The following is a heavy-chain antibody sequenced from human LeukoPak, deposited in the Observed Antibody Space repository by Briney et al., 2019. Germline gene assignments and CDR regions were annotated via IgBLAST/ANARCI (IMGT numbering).Heavy chain of an antibody. V-gene: IGHV4-61*02. CDR1: GGSSSSGSYY. J-gene: IGHJ4*02. CDR2: IYTSGST. CDR3: ARHPHRLRDFDY. Sequence: PSETLSLTCTVSGGSSSSGSYYWSWIRQPPGKGLEWIGRIYTSGSTNYNPSLKSRVTISVDTSKNQFSLKLSSVTAADTAVYYCARHPHRLRDFDYWGQGTLVTVSS. D-gene: IGHD4-17*01.